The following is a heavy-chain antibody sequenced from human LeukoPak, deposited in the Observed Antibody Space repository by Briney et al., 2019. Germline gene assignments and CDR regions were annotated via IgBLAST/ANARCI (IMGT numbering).Heavy chain of an antibody. CDR3: ARERDLVSDY. Sequence: MPSETLSLTCTVSGGSISSSSYYWGWIRQPPGKGLEWIGSIYYSGSTYYNPSLKSRVTISVDTSKNQFSLKLSSVTAADTAVYYCARERDLVSDYWGQGTLVTVSS. V-gene: IGHV4-39*07. D-gene: IGHD2-2*01. J-gene: IGHJ4*02. CDR2: IYYSGST. CDR1: GGSISSSSYY.